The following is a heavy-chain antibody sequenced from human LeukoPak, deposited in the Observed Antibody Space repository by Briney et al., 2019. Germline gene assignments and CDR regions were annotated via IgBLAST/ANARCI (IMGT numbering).Heavy chain of an antibody. Sequence: GASVKVSCKASGYTFTSYYMHWVRQAPGQGLEWMGIINPNSGGTNYAQKFQGRVTMTRDTSISTAYMELSRLRSDDTAVYYCARARGVGATRWFDPWGQGTLVTVSS. D-gene: IGHD1-26*01. V-gene: IGHV1-2*02. CDR2: INPNSGGT. CDR3: ARARGVGATRWFDP. CDR1: GYTFTSYY. J-gene: IGHJ5*02.